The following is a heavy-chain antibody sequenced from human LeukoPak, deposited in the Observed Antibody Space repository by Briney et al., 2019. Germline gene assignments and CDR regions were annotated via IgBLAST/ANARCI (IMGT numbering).Heavy chain of an antibody. V-gene: IGHV3-21*01. CDR2: ISSSSNYI. CDR1: GFTFSSYS. Sequence: GGSLRLSCAASGFTFSSYSMNWVRQAPGKGLEWVSSISSSSNYIYYADSVKGRFSISRDNAKNSLFLQMNSLRAEDTAVYYCAREDSSGWYVFDYWGQGTLVTVSS. J-gene: IGHJ4*02. D-gene: IGHD6-19*01. CDR3: AREDSSGWYVFDY.